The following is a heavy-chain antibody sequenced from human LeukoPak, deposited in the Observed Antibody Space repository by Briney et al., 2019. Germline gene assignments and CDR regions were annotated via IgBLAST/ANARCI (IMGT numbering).Heavy chain of an antibody. Sequence: PGGSLRLSCAASGFTFDDYGMSWVRQAPGKGLEWVSGINWNGGSTGYADSVKGRFTISRDNAKNSLYLQMNSLRAEDTALYYCARAWYYDYVWGPDLNYFDYWGQGTLVTVSS. J-gene: IGHJ4*02. CDR3: ARAWYYDYVWGPDLNYFDY. D-gene: IGHD3-16*01. V-gene: IGHV3-20*04. CDR1: GFTFDDYG. CDR2: INWNGGST.